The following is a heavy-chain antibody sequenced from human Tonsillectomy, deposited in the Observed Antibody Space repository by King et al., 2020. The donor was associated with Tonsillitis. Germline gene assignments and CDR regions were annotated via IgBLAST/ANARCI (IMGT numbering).Heavy chain of an antibody. Sequence: VQLVESGGGVVQPGGSLRLSCAASGFTFSSYGMHWVRQAPGKGLEWVAFIRYDGSNKYYADSVKGRFTIPRDNSKNTLYLQMNSLRAEDTALYYCSNFFVPAERDYYFYGMDVWGQGTTVTVSS. D-gene: IGHD2-2*01. J-gene: IGHJ6*02. CDR3: SNFFVPAERDYYFYGMDV. CDR2: IRYDGSNK. CDR1: GFTFSSYG. V-gene: IGHV3-30*02.